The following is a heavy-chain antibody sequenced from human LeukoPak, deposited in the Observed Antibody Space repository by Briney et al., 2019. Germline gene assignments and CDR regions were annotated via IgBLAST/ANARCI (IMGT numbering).Heavy chain of an antibody. CDR3: ARRLGRDYGGNSVHAFDI. CDR2: IYYSGST. CDR1: GGSISSSSYY. J-gene: IGHJ3*02. D-gene: IGHD4-23*01. Sequence: SETLSLTCTVSGGSISSSSYYWGWIRQPPEKGLEWIGSIYYSGSTYYNPSLKSRVTISVDTSKNQFSLKLSSVTAADTAVYYCARRLGRDYGGNSVHAFDIWGQGTMVTVSS. V-gene: IGHV4-39*01.